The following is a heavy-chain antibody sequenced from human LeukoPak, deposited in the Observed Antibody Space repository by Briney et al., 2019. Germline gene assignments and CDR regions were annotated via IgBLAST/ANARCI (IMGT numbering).Heavy chain of an antibody. J-gene: IGHJ6*03. CDR3: ATGPIAVAGTAGSADYYYMDV. Sequence: VASVKVSCKVSGYTLTELSMHWVRQAPGKGLEWMGGFDPEDGETIYAQKFQGRVTMTEDTSTDTAYMELSSLRSEDTAAYYCATGPIAVAGTAGSADYYYMDVWGKGTTVTISS. CDR1: GYTLTELS. V-gene: IGHV1-24*01. D-gene: IGHD6-19*01. CDR2: FDPEDGET.